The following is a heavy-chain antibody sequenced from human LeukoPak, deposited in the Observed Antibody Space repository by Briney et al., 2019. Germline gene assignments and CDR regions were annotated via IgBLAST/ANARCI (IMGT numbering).Heavy chain of an antibody. V-gene: IGHV2-70*11. Sequence: SGPTLVNPTQTLSLTCTFSGFSLRTIGMGVSWIRQTTGNGGEWLARIAWDDVKYYSRSLKTRPTISQVTPKPQVVLTMPNMDPGDTATDYCARMGIDSSVYWGGGGGNWFDLWGQGTLVTVSS. D-gene: IGHD3-22*01. CDR1: GFSLRTIGMG. CDR2: IAWDDVK. CDR3: ARMGIDSSVYWGGGGGNWFDL. J-gene: IGHJ5*02.